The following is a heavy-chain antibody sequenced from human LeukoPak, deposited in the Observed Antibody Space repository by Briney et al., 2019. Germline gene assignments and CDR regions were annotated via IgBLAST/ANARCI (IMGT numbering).Heavy chain of an antibody. J-gene: IGHJ5*02. Sequence: PSETLSLTCTVSGGSISSYYWSWIRQPPGKGLDWIGYIYTSGCNNYNPSLMSRVTISVDQCKNQFSLKLSSVTAADTAVYYLARHPRSLTGGNWCDPWGQGNLVTVSS. V-gene: IGHV4-4*09. CDR1: GGSISSYY. CDR2: IYTSGCN. CDR3: ARHPRSLTGGNWCDP.